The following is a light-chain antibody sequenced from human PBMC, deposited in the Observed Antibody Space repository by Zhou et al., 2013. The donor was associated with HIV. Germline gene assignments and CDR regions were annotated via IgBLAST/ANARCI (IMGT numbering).Light chain of an antibody. J-gene: IGKJ1*01. CDR1: QSVSSY. CDR2: DAS. CDR3: QQYGRLTXSLT. Sequence: EIVLTQSPATLSLSPGERATLSCRASQSVSSYLAWYQQKPGQAPRLLIYDASNRATGIPARFSGSGSGTDFTLTISSLEPEDFAVYYCQQYGRLTXSLTFG. V-gene: IGKV3-11*01.